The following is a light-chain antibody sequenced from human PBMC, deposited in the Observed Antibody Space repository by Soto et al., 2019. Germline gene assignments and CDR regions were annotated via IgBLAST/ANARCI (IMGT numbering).Light chain of an antibody. J-gene: IGLJ1*01. CDR2: EVT. CDR3: SSYTGSNTLYV. CDR1: SSDAGGYDY. Sequence: QSALTQPASVSGSPGQSITISCTGTSSDAGGYDYVSWYQQHPGKAPKLMIYEVTNRPSGVSNRFSASKSGDTASLTISGLQAEDEADYYCSSYTGSNTLYVFGTGTKVTVL. V-gene: IGLV2-14*01.